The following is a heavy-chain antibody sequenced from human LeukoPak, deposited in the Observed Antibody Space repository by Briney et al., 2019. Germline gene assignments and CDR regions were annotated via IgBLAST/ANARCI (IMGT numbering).Heavy chain of an antibody. Sequence: PSETLSLTCAVYGGSFSGYYWSWIRQPPGKGLEWIGEINHSGSTNYNPSLTSRVTISVDTSKNQFSLKLSSVTAADTAVYYCARGAKVPYYYDSSGDGGYWGQGTLVTVSS. CDR2: INHSGST. CDR3: ARGAKVPYYYDSSGDGGY. D-gene: IGHD3-22*01. V-gene: IGHV4-34*01. J-gene: IGHJ4*02. CDR1: GGSFSGYY.